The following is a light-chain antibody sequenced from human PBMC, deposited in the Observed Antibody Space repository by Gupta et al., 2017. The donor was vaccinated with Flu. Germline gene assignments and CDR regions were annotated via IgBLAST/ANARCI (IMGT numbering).Light chain of an antibody. CDR2: EVN. V-gene: IGLV2-14*01. CDR3: SSYTSSSTWV. J-gene: IGLJ3*02. CDR1: SSDVGRYNY. Sequence: QSALTQPASVSGSPGQSITISCTGTSSDVGRYNYVSWYQNHPGKAPKLIIYEVNNRPSGIPNRFSASTSGNTASLTISGLQAEDEADYYCSSYTSSSTWVFGGGTTLTVL.